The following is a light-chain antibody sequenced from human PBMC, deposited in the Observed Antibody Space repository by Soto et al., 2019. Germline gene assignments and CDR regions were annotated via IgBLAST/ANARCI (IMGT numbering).Light chain of an antibody. Sequence: EIVLTQSPGTLSWSAGERATLSWRASQSVSSSYLAWYQQKPGQAPRLLIYGASSRATGIPDRFSGSLYGTDFNLTISRLEPEDFAVYYCQQYGSSPRTFGQGTKVDIK. J-gene: IGKJ1*01. CDR2: GAS. CDR3: QQYGSSPRT. CDR1: QSVSSSY. V-gene: IGKV3-20*01.